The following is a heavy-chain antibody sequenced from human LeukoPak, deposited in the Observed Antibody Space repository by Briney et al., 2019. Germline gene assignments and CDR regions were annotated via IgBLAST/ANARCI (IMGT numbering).Heavy chain of an antibody. Sequence: SVKVSCTASGGTFSSYAISWVRQAPGQGLEWMGGIITIFGTADYAQKFPGRVTITTYEYTSTNYMDLSSHSSKDTAATYCARENIVVVPAAIRYFDYWGQGTLVTVSS. CDR3: ARENIVVVPAAIRYFDY. CDR1: GGTFSSYA. V-gene: IGHV1-69*05. J-gene: IGHJ4*02. CDR2: IITIFGTA. D-gene: IGHD2-2*01.